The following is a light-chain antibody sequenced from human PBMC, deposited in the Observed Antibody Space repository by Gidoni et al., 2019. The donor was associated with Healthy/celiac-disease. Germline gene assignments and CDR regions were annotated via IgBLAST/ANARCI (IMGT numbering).Light chain of an antibody. J-gene: IGLJ2*01. CDR1: SSDVGGYHY. Sequence: QSALTQPASVSGSPGQSLTISCPGTSSDVGGYHYVSWYQQHPGKAPKLMIYDVSNRPSGVSNRFSGSKSGNTASLTISGLQAEDEADYYCSSYTSSSTLGFGGGTKLTVL. CDR2: DVS. V-gene: IGLV2-14*03. CDR3: SSYTSSSTLG.